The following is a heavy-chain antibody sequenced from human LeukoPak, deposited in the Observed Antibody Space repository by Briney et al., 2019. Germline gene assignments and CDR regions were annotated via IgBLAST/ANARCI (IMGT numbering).Heavy chain of an antibody. CDR1: GFSSTSSA. Sequence: ASAKVSCKASGFSSTSSALPWVLNVRGPRLERIGWIVVGSGNTNYAQKFQERVTITRDMSTSTAYMELSSLRSEDTAVYYCAAGKWELDSFDYWGQGTLVTVSS. D-gene: IGHD1-26*01. J-gene: IGHJ4*02. V-gene: IGHV1-58*01. CDR3: AAGKWELDSFDY. CDR2: IVVGSGNT.